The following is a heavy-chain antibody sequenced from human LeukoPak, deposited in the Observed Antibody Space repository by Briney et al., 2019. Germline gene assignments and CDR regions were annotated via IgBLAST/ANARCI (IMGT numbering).Heavy chain of an antibody. J-gene: IGHJ4*02. V-gene: IGHV3-15*01. CDR2: IKSKTDGGTT. Sequence: PGGSLRLSCAASGFTFSNAWMSWVRQAPGKGLEWVGRIKSKTDGGTTDYAAPVKGRFTISRDDSKNTLYLQMNSLKTEDTAVYYCARDLELTYYDSSGYDYWGQGTPVTVSS. CDR3: ARDLELTYYDSSGYDY. D-gene: IGHD3-22*01. CDR1: GFTFSNAW.